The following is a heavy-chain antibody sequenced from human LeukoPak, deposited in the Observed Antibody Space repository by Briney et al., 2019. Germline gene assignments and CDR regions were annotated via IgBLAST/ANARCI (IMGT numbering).Heavy chain of an antibody. D-gene: IGHD6-6*01. V-gene: IGHV1-2*02. CDR1: EYTFTGYY. CDR3: ARGGYSSSSSGLNWFDP. CDR2: INPNSGGT. Sequence: ASVKVSCKASEYTFTGYYMHWVRQAPGQGLGWMGWINPNSGGTNYAQRFQGRVTMTSDTSISTAYMELSRLRSDDTAVYYCARGGYSSSSSGLNWFDPWGQGTLVTVSS. J-gene: IGHJ5*02.